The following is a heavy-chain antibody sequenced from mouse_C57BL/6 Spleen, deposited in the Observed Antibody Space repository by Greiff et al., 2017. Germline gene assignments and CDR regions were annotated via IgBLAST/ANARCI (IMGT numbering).Heavy chain of an antibody. D-gene: IGHD2-3*01. V-gene: IGHV14-3*01. CDR3: AREIYDGYYGFAY. J-gene: IGHJ3*01. CDR1: GFNIKNTY. CDR2: IDPANGNT. Sequence: VTLKVSVAELVRPGASVKLSCTASGFNIKNTYMHWVKQRPEQGLEWIGRIDPANGNTKYAPKFQGKATITADTSSNTAYLQLSSLTSEDTAIYYCAREIYDGYYGFAYWGQGTLVTVSA.